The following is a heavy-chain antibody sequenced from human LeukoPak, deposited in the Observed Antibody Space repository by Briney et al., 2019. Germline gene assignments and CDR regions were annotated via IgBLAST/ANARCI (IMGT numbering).Heavy chain of an antibody. CDR3: AREARYCSGGSCQYAFDI. V-gene: IGHV1-69*06. Sequence: SVKVSCKASGYTFTSYDINWVRQATGQGLEWMGGIIPIFGTANYAQKFQGRVTITADKSTSTAYMELSSLRSEDTAVYYCAREARYCSGGSCQYAFDIWGQGTMVTVSS. D-gene: IGHD2-15*01. J-gene: IGHJ3*02. CDR2: IIPIFGTA. CDR1: GYTFTSYD.